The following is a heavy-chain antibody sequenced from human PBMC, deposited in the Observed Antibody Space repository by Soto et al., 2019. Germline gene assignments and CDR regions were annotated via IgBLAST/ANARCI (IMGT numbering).Heavy chain of an antibody. CDR3: ARDRTPYCSSTSCYGGFWFDP. D-gene: IGHD2-2*01. J-gene: IGHJ5*02. V-gene: IGHV1-18*01. CDR2: ISAYNGNT. CDR1: GYTFTSYG. Sequence: ASVKVSCKASGYTFTSYGISWVRQAPGQGLEWMGWISAYNGNTNYAQKLQGRVTMTTDTSTSTAYMELGSLRSDDTAVYYCARDRTPYCSSTSCYGGFWFDPWGQGTLVTVSS.